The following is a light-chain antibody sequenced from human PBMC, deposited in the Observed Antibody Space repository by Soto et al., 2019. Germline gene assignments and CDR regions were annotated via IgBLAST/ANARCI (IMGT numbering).Light chain of an antibody. CDR3: QQYNNWWT. CDR1: QSLLHSNGYNY. CDR2: LGS. J-gene: IGKJ1*01. Sequence: DIVMTQSPLSLPVSPGEPASISCRSSQSLLHSNGYNYLGWYLQKPGQSPQLLIYLGSNRASGVPDRFSGSGSGTDFTLTISRLEPEDFAVYYCQQYNNWWTFGQGTKVDIK. V-gene: IGKV2-28*01.